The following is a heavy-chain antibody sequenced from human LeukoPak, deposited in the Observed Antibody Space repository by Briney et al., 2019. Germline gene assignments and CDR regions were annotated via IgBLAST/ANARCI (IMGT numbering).Heavy chain of an antibody. J-gene: IGHJ5*02. CDR2: IWYDGSNK. Sequence: GGSLRLSCAASGFTFSSYGMHWVRQAPGKGLEWVAVIWYDGSNKYYADSVKGRFTISRDNSKNTLYLQMNSLRAEDTAVYYCASQPNHSWFDAWGQGTLAAVSS. CDR3: ASQPNHSWFDA. V-gene: IGHV3-33*01. CDR1: GFTFSSYG.